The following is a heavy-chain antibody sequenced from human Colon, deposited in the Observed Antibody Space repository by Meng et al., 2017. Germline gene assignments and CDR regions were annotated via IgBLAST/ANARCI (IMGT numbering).Heavy chain of an antibody. J-gene: IGHJ3*02. D-gene: IGHD3-9*01. Sequence: SETLSLTCTVSGGSISSGSYYWSWIRQPAGKGLEWIGRIYTSGSTNYNPSLKSRVTISVDTSKNQFCLKLSSVTAADTAVYYCARDYDILTGYYDAFDIWGQGTMVTVSS. V-gene: IGHV4-61*02. CDR1: GGSISSGSYY. CDR3: ARDYDILTGYYDAFDI. CDR2: IYTSGST.